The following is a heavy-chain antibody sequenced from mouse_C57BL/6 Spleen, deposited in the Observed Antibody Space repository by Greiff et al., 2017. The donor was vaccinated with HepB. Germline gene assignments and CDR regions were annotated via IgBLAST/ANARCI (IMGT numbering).Heavy chain of an antibody. CDR3: ARIYGSSPLDV. Sequence: QVQLKESGPGILQSSQTLSLTCSFSGFSLSTSGMGVSWIRQPSGKGLEWLAHIYWDDDKRYNPSLKSRLTISKDTSRNQVFLKITSVDTADTATYYCARIYGSSPLDVWGTGTTVTVSS. CDR2: IYWDDDK. J-gene: IGHJ1*03. D-gene: IGHD1-1*01. CDR1: GFSLSTSGMG. V-gene: IGHV8-12*01.